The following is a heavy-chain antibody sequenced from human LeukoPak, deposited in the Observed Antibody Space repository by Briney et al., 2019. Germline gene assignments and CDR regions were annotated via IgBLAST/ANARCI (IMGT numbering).Heavy chain of an antibody. J-gene: IGHJ4*02. CDR1: GFTFSSYA. Sequence: PGGSLRLSCAASGFTFSSYAMHWVRQAPGKGLEWVAVISYDGSNKYYADSVKGRFTISRDNSKNTLYLQMNSLRAEDTAVYYCARDWARGSSWYQKQFDYWGQGTLVTVSS. D-gene: IGHD6-13*01. CDR3: ARDWARGSSWYQKQFDY. V-gene: IGHV3-30-3*01. CDR2: ISYDGSNK.